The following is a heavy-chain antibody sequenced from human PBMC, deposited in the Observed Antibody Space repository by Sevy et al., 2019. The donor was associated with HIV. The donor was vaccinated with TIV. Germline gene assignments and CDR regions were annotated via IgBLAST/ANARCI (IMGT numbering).Heavy chain of an antibody. D-gene: IGHD4-17*01. V-gene: IGHV3-33*01. Sequence: GGCLRLYCAASGFTFSTYGMHWVRQAPGKGLECVAVIWFDGSNTYYADSVKGRFTISRDIAKNTLHLQMISLRAEDTAVYYCARDLEFYDYGDYGPAFMPDYWGQGTLVTVSS. CDR3: ARDLEFYDYGDYGPAFMPDY. J-gene: IGHJ4*02. CDR1: GFTFSTYG. CDR2: IWFDGSNT.